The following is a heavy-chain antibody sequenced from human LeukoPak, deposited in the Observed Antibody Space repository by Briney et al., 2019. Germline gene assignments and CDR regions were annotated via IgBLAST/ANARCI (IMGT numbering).Heavy chain of an antibody. Sequence: ASVTVSCTASGYTFKNYGISWVRQAPGQGLEWMGWISTYNGDTKHAQKVQGRLTLTADASTSTAYMELRGLRSDDMAVYYCARDPSNTSGWYIWFGFWGQGTLVTVSS. D-gene: IGHD6-19*01. CDR1: GYTFKNYG. CDR2: ISTYNGDT. CDR3: ARDPSNTSGWYIWFGF. V-gene: IGHV1-18*03. J-gene: IGHJ5*01.